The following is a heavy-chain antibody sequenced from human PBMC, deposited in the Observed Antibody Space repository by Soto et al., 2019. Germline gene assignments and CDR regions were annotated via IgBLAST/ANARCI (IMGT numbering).Heavy chain of an antibody. D-gene: IGHD6-13*01. CDR2: ISSSSSYI. CDR1: GITFSPYG. V-gene: IGHV3-21*01. Sequence: EVHLVESGGGLVKPGGSLRLSCAASGITFSPYGMNWVRQAPGKGLEWVSFISSSSSYIYYGDSVKGRFTISRDNAKNSRFLQMNSLTVDDTGIYCCPRDREVGAAAGSGYSMDVCGQGTTVTVSS. CDR3: PRDREVGAAAGSGYSMDV. J-gene: IGHJ6*02.